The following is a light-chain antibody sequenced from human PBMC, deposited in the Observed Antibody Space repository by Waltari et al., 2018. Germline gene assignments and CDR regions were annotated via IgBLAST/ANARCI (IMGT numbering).Light chain of an antibody. Sequence: DIVMTQSPDSLAVSLGERATISCKSSQSILYNSNDKNPLAWYQQKPGQPPKLLIYWAATRESGVPARFRRSAAGTDVSLTISCLQAEDVAVDDGQQHYSRRKFGQGTKVEIK. CDR3: QQHYSRRK. V-gene: IGKV4-1*01. J-gene: IGKJ1*01. CDR1: QSILYNSNDKNP. CDR2: WAA.